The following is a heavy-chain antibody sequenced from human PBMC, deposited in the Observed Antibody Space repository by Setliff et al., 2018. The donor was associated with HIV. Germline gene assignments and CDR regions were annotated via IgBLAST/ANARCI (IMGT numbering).Heavy chain of an antibody. J-gene: IGHJ4*02. CDR2: MFRTGTS. Sequence: NPSETLSLTCAVSGYSIRSGYYWGWIRQSPGKGLEWIGTMFRTGTSYYNPSLTSRVTISQDTSKNQFSLELTSVTAADTAVYYCGRQAWDHQSSGYFVDYWGQGTLVTVSS. V-gene: IGHV4-38-2*01. CDR3: GRQAWDHQSSGYFVDY. D-gene: IGHD6-19*01. CDR1: GYSIRSGYY.